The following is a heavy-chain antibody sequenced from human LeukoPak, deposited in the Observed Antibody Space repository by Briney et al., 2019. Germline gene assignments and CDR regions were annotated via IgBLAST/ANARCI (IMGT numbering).Heavy chain of an antibody. CDR1: GFTFSSYA. D-gene: IGHD5-12*01. V-gene: IGHV3-64D*06. J-gene: IGHJ2*01. CDR3: VKDYSGYDWGYFDL. Sequence: QAGGSLRLSCAASGFTFSSYAMHWVRQAPGKGLEYVSAISTNGGSTHYADSVKGRFTISRDNSKNTLYLQMRSLRAEDTAVYYCVKDYSGYDWGYFDLWGRGTLVAVSS. CDR2: ISTNGGST.